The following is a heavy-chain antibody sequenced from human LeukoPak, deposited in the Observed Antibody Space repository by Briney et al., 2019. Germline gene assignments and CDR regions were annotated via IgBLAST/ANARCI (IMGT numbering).Heavy chain of an antibody. J-gene: IGHJ6*02. CDR1: GFTFSTYD. CDR3: ARLRYYAMDV. Sequence: PGGSLRLSCAASGFTFSTYDMNWFRQAPGKGLEWVSYISSSSRTISYADSVKGRFTISRDNAKNSLYLQMNSLRAEDTAVYYCARLRYYAMDVWGQGTTVTASS. CDR2: ISSSSRTI. V-gene: IGHV3-48*01.